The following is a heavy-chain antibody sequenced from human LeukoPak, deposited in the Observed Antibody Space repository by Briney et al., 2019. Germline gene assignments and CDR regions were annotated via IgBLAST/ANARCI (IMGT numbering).Heavy chain of an antibody. Sequence: SETLSLTCTVSGGSVSSGSYYWSWIRQPAGKGLEWIGRIYSSGSTNYNPSLKSRVTISVDTSKNQFSLKLSSVTAADTAVYYCARGYSGWSSDYWGQGTLVTVSS. D-gene: IGHD6-13*01. CDR1: GGSVSSGSYY. CDR2: IYSSGST. J-gene: IGHJ4*02. V-gene: IGHV4-61*02. CDR3: ARGYSGWSSDY.